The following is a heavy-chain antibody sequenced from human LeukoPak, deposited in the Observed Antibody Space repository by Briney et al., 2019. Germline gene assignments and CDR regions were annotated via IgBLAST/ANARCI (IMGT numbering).Heavy chain of an antibody. V-gene: IGHV3-33*08. D-gene: IGHD3-10*01. J-gene: IGHJ4*02. Sequence: LSGGSLRLSCAASGFTFSTYSMNWVRQAPGKGLEWVAVIWYDGSNKYYADSVKGRFTISRDNSKNTLYLQMNSLRAEDTAVYYCARVFGVRGANDYWGQGTLVTVSS. CDR3: ARVFGVRGANDY. CDR2: IWYDGSNK. CDR1: GFTFSTYS.